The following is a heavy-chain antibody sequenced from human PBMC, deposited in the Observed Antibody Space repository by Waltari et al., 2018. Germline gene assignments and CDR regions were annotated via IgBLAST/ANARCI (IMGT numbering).Heavy chain of an antibody. CDR3: AGAVAVRGAYFYFDY. CDR2: IYHSGST. J-gene: IGHJ4*02. V-gene: IGHV4-38-2*01. D-gene: IGHD6-19*01. Sequence: QVQLQESGPGLVKPSETLSLTCAVSGYSISSGYYWGWIRQPPGKGLEWIGSIYHSGSTYYNPSLKSRVTISVDTSKNQFSLKLSSVTAADTAVYYCAGAVAVRGAYFYFDYWGQGTLVTVSS. CDR1: GYSISSGYY.